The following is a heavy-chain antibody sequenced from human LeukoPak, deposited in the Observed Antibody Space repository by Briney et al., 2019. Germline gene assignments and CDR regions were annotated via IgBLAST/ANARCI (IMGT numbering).Heavy chain of an antibody. CDR1: GYTFTSYD. D-gene: IGHD3-3*01. CDR3: ARVITIFGVVTVNWFDP. J-gene: IGHJ5*02. CDR2: MNPNSGNT. Sequence: ASVKVSCKASGYTFTSYDINWVRQATGQGLEWMGWMNPNSGNTGYAQKFQGRVTMTRNTSISTACMELSSLRSEDTAVYYCARVITIFGVVTVNWFDPWGQGTLVTVSS. V-gene: IGHV1-8*01.